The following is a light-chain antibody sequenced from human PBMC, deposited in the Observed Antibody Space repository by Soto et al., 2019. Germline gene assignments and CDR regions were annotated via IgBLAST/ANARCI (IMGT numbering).Light chain of an antibody. CDR3: QQSYSNSWT. V-gene: IGKV1-39*01. J-gene: IGKJ1*01. Sequence: DIPMTQSPASLSASVGDGVTITCRASQSISRYLNWYQQKPGKAPKLLIYAASSLQSGVPSRFSGSGSGTDFTLTISSLQPEDFATYYCQQSYSNSWTFGQGTKVDIK. CDR1: QSISRY. CDR2: AAS.